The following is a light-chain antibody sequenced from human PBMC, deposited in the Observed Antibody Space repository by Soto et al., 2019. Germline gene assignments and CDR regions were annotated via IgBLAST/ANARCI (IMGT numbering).Light chain of an antibody. J-gene: IGKJ1*01. CDR2: KAS. Sequence: DIQMTQSPSTLSGSVGDRVTITFPASQTISSWLAWYQQKPGKAPKLLIYKASTLKSGVPSRFGGSGSGTEFTLTISSLQPDDFATYYCQHYNSYSEAFGQGTKVDIK. V-gene: IGKV1-5*03. CDR3: QHYNSYSEA. CDR1: QTISSW.